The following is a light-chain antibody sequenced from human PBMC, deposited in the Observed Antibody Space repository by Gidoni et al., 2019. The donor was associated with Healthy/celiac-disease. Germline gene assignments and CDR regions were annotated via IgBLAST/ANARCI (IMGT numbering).Light chain of an antibody. Sequence: SSELTQDPAVSVDLGQTVRITCQGDSLRSYYASWYQQKPGQAPVLVIYGKNNRPSGIPDRFSGSSSGNTASLTIPGPQAEDEADYYCNSRDSSGNHWVFGGGTKLTVL. CDR1: SLRSYY. CDR2: GKN. CDR3: NSRDSSGNHWV. J-gene: IGLJ3*02. V-gene: IGLV3-19*01.